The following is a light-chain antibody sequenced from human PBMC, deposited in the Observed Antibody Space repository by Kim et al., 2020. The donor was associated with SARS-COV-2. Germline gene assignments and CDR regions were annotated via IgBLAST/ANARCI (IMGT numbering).Light chain of an antibody. J-gene: IGLJ1*01. Sequence: QSALTQPASVSGSPGQSLTISCTATSSDVGAYDFVSWYQQRPGKAPKLIIYAVDKRPSGVSSHFSGSKSGSTASLTISGLQSDDEGDYYCSSFTRSRTYVFGTGTKVTVL. CDR2: AVD. CDR1: SSDVGAYDF. CDR3: SSFTRSRTYV. V-gene: IGLV2-14*01.